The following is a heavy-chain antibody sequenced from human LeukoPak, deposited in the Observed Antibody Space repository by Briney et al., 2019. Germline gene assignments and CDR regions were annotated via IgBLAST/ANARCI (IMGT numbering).Heavy chain of an antibody. CDR2: IYHSGNT. J-gene: IGHJ4*02. D-gene: IGHD3-16*02. V-gene: IGHV4-38-2*02. Sequence: SETLSLTCTVSGYSISTSYYWGWIRQPPGKGLEWIGSIYHSGNTYYNPSLKSRATISVDTSKNQFSLKLSSVTAADTAVYYCARHPTRQYYDYVWGSYRLPGFDYWGQGTLVTVSS. CDR1: GYSISTSYY. CDR3: ARHPTRQYYDYVWGSYRLPGFDY.